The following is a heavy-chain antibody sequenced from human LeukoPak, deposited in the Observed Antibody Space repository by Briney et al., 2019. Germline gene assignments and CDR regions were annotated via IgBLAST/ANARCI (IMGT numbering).Heavy chain of an antibody. Sequence: GSLRLSCAASGFTFSSYAMSWVRQAPGKGLEWVSAISGSGGSTYYADSVKGRFTISRDNSKNTLYLQMNSLRAEDTAVYYCAKDIRRYSSGDYWGQGTLVTVSS. CDR2: ISGSGGST. CDR3: AKDIRRYSSGDY. D-gene: IGHD6-25*01. CDR1: GFTFSSYA. V-gene: IGHV3-23*01. J-gene: IGHJ4*02.